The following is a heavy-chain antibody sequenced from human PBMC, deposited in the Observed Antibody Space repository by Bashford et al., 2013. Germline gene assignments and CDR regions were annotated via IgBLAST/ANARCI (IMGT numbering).Heavy chain of an antibody. J-gene: IGHJ6*03. CDR3: ARVSAYYDFWRQLYYYYYMDV. CDR2: IYHSGST. Sequence: WIRQPPGKGLEWIGEIYHSGSTNYNPSLKSRVTISVDKSKNQFSLKLSSVTAADTAVYYCARVSAYYDFWRQLYYYYYMDVWDKGTTVTVSS. V-gene: IGHV4-4*02. D-gene: IGHD3-3*01.